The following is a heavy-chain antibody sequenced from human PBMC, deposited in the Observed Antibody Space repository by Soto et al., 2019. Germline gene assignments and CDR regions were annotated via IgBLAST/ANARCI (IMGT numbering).Heavy chain of an antibody. CDR2: IYYSGST. CDR1: GGSTSSYY. CDR3: ASDSNYDYFDY. D-gene: IGHD4-4*01. J-gene: IGHJ4*02. V-gene: IGHV4-59*08. Sequence: SETLSLTCTVSGGSTSSYYWSWIRQPPGKGLEWIGYIYYSGSTNYNPSLKSRVTISVDTSKNQFSLKLSSVTAADTAVYYCASDSNYDYFDYWGQGTLVTVSS.